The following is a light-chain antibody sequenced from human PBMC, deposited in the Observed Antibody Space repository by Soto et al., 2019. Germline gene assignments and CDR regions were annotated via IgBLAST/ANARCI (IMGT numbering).Light chain of an antibody. V-gene: IGLV2-11*01. J-gene: IGLJ1*01. CDR3: CSYAGSYTFV. Sequence: QSALTQPRSVSGSPGQSVTISCTGTLSDVGGYSFVSWYQQHPGKVPKLMIYGVSERPSGVPDRFSGSKSGNTASLTISGLQAEDEADYYCCSYAGSYTFVFGTGTKVTVL. CDR2: GVS. CDR1: LSDVGGYSF.